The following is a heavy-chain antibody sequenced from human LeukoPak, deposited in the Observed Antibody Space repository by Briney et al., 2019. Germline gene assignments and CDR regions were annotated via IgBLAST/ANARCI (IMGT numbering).Heavy chain of an antibody. CDR1: GFTFSSYA. V-gene: IGHV3-23*01. J-gene: IGHJ4*02. D-gene: IGHD4-17*01. CDR3: AKMSAKHLYYGDYIDY. CDR2: ISGSGGGT. Sequence: GGSLRLSCAAPGFTFSSYAMSWVRQAPGKGLEWVSAISGSGGGTYYADSVKGRFTISRDNSKNTLYLQTNSLRAEDTAVYYCAKMSAKHLYYGDYIDYWGQGTLVTVSS.